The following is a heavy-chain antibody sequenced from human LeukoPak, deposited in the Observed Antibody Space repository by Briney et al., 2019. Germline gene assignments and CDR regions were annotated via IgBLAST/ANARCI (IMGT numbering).Heavy chain of an antibody. CDR2: ISGSGGST. CDR1: GFTFSNAW. D-gene: IGHD6-13*01. Sequence: TGGSLRLSCAASGFTFSNAWMSWVRQAPGKGLEWVSAISGSGGSTYYADSVKGRFTISRDNSKNTLYLQMNSLRAEDTAVYYCAKPGIIAAAGTDYWGQGTLVTVSS. V-gene: IGHV3-23*01. CDR3: AKPGIIAAAGTDY. J-gene: IGHJ4*02.